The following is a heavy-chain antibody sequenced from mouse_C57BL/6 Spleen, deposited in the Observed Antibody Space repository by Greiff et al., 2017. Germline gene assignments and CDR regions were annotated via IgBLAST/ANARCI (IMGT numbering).Heavy chain of an antibody. Sequence: QVQLQQSGAELVRPGTSVKVSCKASGYAFTNYLIEWVKQRPGQGLEWIGVINPGSGGTNYNEKFKGKATLTADKSSSTAYMQLSSLTSEDSAVYFCARSDSSGYGYYFDYWGQGTTLTVSS. V-gene: IGHV1-54*01. J-gene: IGHJ2*01. CDR2: INPGSGGT. CDR3: ARSDSSGYGYYFDY. D-gene: IGHD3-2*02. CDR1: GYAFTNYL.